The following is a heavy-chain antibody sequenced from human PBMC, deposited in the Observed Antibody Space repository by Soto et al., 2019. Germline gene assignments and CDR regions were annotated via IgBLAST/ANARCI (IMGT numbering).Heavy chain of an antibody. J-gene: IGHJ5*02. Sequence: GGSLRLSCAASGFTFSSYAMTWVRQAPGKGLEWVSAISGSGYDTYFADSVKGRFTISRDNSKNTLYLQMNSLGAEDTAIYYSARDSFPYYHNSTGYGEAFDPWGQGTVVTVSS. CDR2: ISGSGYDT. V-gene: IGHV3-23*01. D-gene: IGHD3-22*01. CDR3: ARDSFPYYHNSTGYGEAFDP. CDR1: GFTFSSYA.